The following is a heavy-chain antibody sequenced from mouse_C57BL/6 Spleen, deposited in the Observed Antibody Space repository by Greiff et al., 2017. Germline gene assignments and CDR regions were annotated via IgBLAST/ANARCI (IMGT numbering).Heavy chain of an antibody. J-gene: IGHJ3*01. CDR3: ARTGYYSNYRFAY. V-gene: IGHV1-59*01. CDR2: IDPSDSYT. D-gene: IGHD2-5*01. Sequence: VQLQQSGAELVRPGTSVKLSCKASGYTFTSYWMHWVKQRPGQGLEWIGVIDPSDSYTNYNQKFKGKATLTVDTSSSTAYMQLSSLTSEDSAVYYCARTGYYSNYRFAYWGQGTLVTVSA. CDR1: GYTFTSYW.